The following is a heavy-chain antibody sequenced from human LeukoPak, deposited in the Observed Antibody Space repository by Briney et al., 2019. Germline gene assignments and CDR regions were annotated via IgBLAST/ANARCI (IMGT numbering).Heavy chain of an antibody. J-gene: IGHJ4*02. D-gene: IGHD6-6*01. CDR3: ARHGGYSSSSLAY. CDR2: VYYTGST. V-gene: IGHV4-39*01. CDR1: GGSISSSSYY. Sequence: SETLSLTCTVSGGSISSSSYYWGWIRQPPGKGLEWIGSVYYTGSTYCNPSLKSRVTISVDTSKNQFSLKLSSVSAADTAVYYCARHGGYSSSSLAYWGQGTLVTVS.